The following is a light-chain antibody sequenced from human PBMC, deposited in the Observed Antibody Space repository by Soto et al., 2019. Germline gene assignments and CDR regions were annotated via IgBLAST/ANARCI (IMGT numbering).Light chain of an antibody. Sequence: PGTLSLSPGASAHISFRASQSFSSSYLTWYQQKPGQPPRLLIYGASSRATGIPDRFSGSGSGTDFTLTISSLQTEDVAVYYCQQYFSYPLTFGGGTKVDIK. J-gene: IGKJ4*01. V-gene: IGKV3-20*01. CDR1: QSFSSSY. CDR3: QQYFSYPLT. CDR2: GAS.